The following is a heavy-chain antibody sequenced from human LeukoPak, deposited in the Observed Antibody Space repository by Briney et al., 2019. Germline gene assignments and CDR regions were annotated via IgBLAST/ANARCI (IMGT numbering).Heavy chain of an antibody. CDR2: INHSGST. V-gene: IGHV4-34*01. CDR3: ARILRYSSSWPSSYYYYMDV. J-gene: IGHJ6*03. CDR1: GGSFSGYY. D-gene: IGHD6-13*01. Sequence: SETLSLTCAVYGGSFSGYYWSWIRQPPGKGLEWIGEINHSGSTNYNPSLKSRVTISVDTSKNQFSLKLSSVTAADTAVYYCARILRYSSSWPSSYYYYMDVWGKGTTVTVSS.